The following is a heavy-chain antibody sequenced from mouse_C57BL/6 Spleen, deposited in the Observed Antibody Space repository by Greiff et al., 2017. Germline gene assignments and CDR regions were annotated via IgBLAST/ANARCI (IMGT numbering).Heavy chain of an antibody. CDR2: ISDGGSYT. V-gene: IGHV5-4*01. J-gene: IGHJ2*01. Sequence: EVQLVESGGGLVKPGGSLKLSCAASGFTFSSYAMSWVRQTPEKRLEWVATISDGGSYTYYPDNVQGRFTISRDNAKNNLYLQMRHLKSEDTDMYDGARERGFTTVVVFDYWGKGTTRTVSS. CDR1: GFTFSSYA. D-gene: IGHD1-1*01. CDR3: ARERGFTTVVVFDY.